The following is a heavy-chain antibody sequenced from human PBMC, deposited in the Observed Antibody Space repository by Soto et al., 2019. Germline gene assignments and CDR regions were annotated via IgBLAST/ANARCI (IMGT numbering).Heavy chain of an antibody. CDR2: IKQDGSEK. CDR1: GFTFSSYW. J-gene: IGHJ6*02. Sequence: GGSLRLSCAASGFTFSSYWMSWVRQAPGKGLEWVANIKQDGSEKYYVDSVKGRFTISRDNSKNTLYLQMNSLRAEDTAVYYFAKGIVLVPAAMERDGMDVWGQGTTVTVSS. V-gene: IGHV3-7*05. D-gene: IGHD2-2*01. CDR3: AKGIVLVPAAMERDGMDV.